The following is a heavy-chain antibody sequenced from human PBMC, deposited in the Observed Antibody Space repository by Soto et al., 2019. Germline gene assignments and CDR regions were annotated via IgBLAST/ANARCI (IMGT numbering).Heavy chain of an antibody. J-gene: IGHJ4*02. D-gene: IGHD6-13*01. CDR1: GCALSSSIYY. Sequence: SETLSLTCTVSGCALSSSIYYWGWVRQPPGKGLEWIGSIYYSGSTYYNPSLKSRVTISVDTSKNQFSLKLSSVTAADTAVYYCSAGARIAAAVIWGQGTLVTVSS. V-gene: IGHV4-39*01. CDR3: SAGARIAAAVI. CDR2: IYYSGST.